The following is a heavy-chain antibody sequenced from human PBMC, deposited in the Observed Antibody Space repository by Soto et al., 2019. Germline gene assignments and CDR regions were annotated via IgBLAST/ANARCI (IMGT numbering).Heavy chain of an antibody. V-gene: IGHV3-23*01. CDR1: GFTFSSYA. J-gene: IGHJ6*03. CDR2: ISGSGGST. D-gene: IGHD4-4*01. CDR3: AKDRAVTIYYYYYYMDV. Sequence: GGSLRLSCAASGFTFSSYAMSWVRQAPGKGLEWVSAISGSGGSTYYADSVKGRFTISRDNSKNTLYLQMNSLRAEDTAVYYCAKDRAVTIYYYYYYMDVWGKGTTVTVSS.